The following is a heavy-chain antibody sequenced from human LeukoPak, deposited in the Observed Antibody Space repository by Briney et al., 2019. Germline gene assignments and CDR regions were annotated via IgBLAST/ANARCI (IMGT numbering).Heavy chain of an antibody. V-gene: IGHV4-34*01. CDR2: INPSGRT. Sequence: NASETLSLTCGGYSGSLSDKYWSWIRQPPGKGLEWIGEINPSGRTNYNPSLKSRVTMSIDTSKNQFSLKLSSVTAADTAVYYCARLSGYHFDYWGQGALVTVSS. CDR1: SGSLSDKY. D-gene: IGHD5-12*01. CDR3: ARLSGYHFDY. J-gene: IGHJ4*02.